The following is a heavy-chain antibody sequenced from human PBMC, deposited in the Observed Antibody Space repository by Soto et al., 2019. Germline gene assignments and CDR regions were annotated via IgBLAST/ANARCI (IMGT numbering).Heavy chain of an antibody. CDR1: GGSISSYY. D-gene: IGHD3-3*01. Sequence: SETLSLTCTVSGGSISSYYWSWIRQPPGKGLEWIGYIYYSGSTNYNPSLKSRVTISVDTSKNQFSLKLSSVTAADTAVYYCARGDFWRGYYPDYYYYYIDVWGKGTTVTVSS. CDR3: ARGDFWRGYYPDYYYYYIDV. J-gene: IGHJ6*03. CDR2: IYYSGST. V-gene: IGHV4-59*01.